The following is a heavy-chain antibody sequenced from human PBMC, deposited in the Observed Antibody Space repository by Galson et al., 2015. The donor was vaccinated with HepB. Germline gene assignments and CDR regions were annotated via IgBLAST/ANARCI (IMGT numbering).Heavy chain of an antibody. CDR1: GFTFSSYA. J-gene: IGHJ3*02. CDR3: ARALDMNAFDI. D-gene: IGHD3-9*01. CDR2: ISSNGGST. V-gene: IGHV3-64*01. Sequence: SLRLSCAASGFTFSSYAMHWVRQAPGKGLEYVSAISSNGGSTYYANSVKGRFTISRDNSKNTLYLQMGSLRAEDMAVYYCARALDMNAFDIWGQGIMVTVSS.